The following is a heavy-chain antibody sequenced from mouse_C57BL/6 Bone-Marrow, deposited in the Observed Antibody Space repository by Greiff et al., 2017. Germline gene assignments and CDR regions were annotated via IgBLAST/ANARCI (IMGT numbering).Heavy chain of an antibody. J-gene: IGHJ2*01. CDR1: GFTFSNYW. CDR2: IRLKSDNYAT. CDR3: TGGGTVVATDLDY. D-gene: IGHD1-1*01. Sequence: EVQRVESGGGLVQPGGSMKLSCVASGFTFSNYWMNWVRQSPEKGLEWVAQIRLKSDNYATHYAESVKGRFTISRDDSKSSVYLQMNNLRAEDTGIYYCTGGGTVVATDLDYWGQGTTLTVSS. V-gene: IGHV6-3*01.